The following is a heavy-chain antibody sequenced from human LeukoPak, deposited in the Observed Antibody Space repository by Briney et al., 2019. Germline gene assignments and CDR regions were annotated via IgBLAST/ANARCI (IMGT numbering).Heavy chain of an antibody. Sequence: SETLSLTCTVSGGSISTYYWSWIRRPPGKGLEWIGYIYYSGSTNYNPSLKSRVTISVDTSKNQFSLKLTSVTAADAAVYYCARHEGYTYGIDYWGRGTLVTVSS. CDR2: IYYSGST. J-gene: IGHJ4*02. CDR1: GGSISTYY. V-gene: IGHV4-59*08. CDR3: ARHEGYTYGIDY. D-gene: IGHD5-18*01.